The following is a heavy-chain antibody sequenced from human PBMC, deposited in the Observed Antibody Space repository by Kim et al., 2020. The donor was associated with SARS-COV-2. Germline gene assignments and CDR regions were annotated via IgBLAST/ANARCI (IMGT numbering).Heavy chain of an antibody. J-gene: IGHJ3*02. V-gene: IGHV3-30*02. D-gene: IGHD6-13*01. Sequence: SVKGRFTISRDNSKNTLYLQMNSLRAEDTAVYYCAKAGIAAADPTDAFDIWGQGTMVTVSS. CDR3: AKAGIAAADPTDAFDI.